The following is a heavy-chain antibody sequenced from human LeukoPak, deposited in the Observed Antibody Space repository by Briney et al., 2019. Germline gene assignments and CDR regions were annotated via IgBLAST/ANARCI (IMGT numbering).Heavy chain of an antibody. V-gene: IGHV4-59*01. D-gene: IGHD1-26*01. CDR1: GGSISSYY. J-gene: IGHJ4*02. Sequence: PSETLSLTCTVSGGSISSYYWSWIRQPPGKGLEWIGYIYYSGSTYYKPSLKSRVTISVDTSKNQFSLKLSSVTAADTAVYYCANGFRGSYFDYWGQGTLVTVSS. CDR2: IYYSGST. CDR3: ANGFRGSYFDY.